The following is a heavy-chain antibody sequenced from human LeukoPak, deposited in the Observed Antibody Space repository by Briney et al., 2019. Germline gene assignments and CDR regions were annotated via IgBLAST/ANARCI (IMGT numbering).Heavy chain of an antibody. CDR2: INSDGSIT. Sequence: GGSLRLSCAASGFTFTTYWMHWVRQAPGKGLVWASHINSDGSITSYADSVKGRFTISRDNAKNTLYLQMNSLRAEDTAVYYCARDAVDTANAVWGQGTTVTVSS. J-gene: IGHJ6*02. V-gene: IGHV3-74*01. CDR1: GFTFTTYW. CDR3: ARDAVDTANAV. D-gene: IGHD5-18*01.